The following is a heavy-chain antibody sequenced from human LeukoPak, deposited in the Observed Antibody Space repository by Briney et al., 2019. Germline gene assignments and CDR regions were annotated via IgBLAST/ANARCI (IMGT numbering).Heavy chain of an antibody. CDR2: IRYDGSYK. Sequence: GGSLRLSCAASGFTFSNYGMHWVRQAPGKGLEWVAFIRYDGSYKYYAGSVKGRFTISRDNSKNTLYLQMNSLRAEDTAVYYGAKNVGRGGYCSGGSGDPCYCYFMDVWGKGTTVTISS. D-gene: IGHD2-15*01. J-gene: IGHJ6*03. CDR1: GFTFSNYG. CDR3: AKNVGRGGYCSGGSGDPCYCYFMDV. V-gene: IGHV3-30*02.